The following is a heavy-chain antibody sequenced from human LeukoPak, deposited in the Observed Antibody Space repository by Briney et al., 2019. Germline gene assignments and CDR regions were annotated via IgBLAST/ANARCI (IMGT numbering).Heavy chain of an antibody. CDR1: GFTFSSYW. J-gene: IGHJ2*01. CDR3: AKDPYSGYDFGYLDL. D-gene: IGHD5-12*01. CDR2: IKQDGSEK. Sequence: GGSLRLSCAASGFTFSSYWMSWVRQAPGKGLEWVANIKQDGSEKYYVDSVKGRFTISRDNAKNSLYLQMNSLRAEDTALYYCAKDPYSGYDFGYLDLWGRGTLVTVSS. V-gene: IGHV3-7*03.